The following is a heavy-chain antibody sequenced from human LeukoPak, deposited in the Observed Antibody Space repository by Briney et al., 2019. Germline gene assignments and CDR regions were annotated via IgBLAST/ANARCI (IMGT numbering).Heavy chain of an antibody. J-gene: IGHJ5*02. D-gene: IGHD2-2*01. CDR3: ARINPPVVVVPAALNWFDP. Sequence: ASVKVSCKASGYTFTSYGISWVRQAPGQGLEWMGWISAYNGNTNYAQKLQGRATMTTDTSTSTAYMELRSLRSDDTAVYYCARINPPVVVVPAALNWFDPWGQGTLVTVSS. V-gene: IGHV1-18*01. CDR2: ISAYNGNT. CDR1: GYTFTSYG.